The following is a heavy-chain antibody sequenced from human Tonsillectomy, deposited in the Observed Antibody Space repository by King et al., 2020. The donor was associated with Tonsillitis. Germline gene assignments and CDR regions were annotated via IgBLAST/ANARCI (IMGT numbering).Heavy chain of an antibody. D-gene: IGHD6-19*01. CDR2: ISAYNGKT. J-gene: IGHJ4*02. V-gene: IGHV1-18*04. CDR1: GYTVTSYG. CDR3: ARFNEQWLVRRGYFDY. Sequence: QLVQSGAEVKKPGASVKVSCKASGYTVTSYGISWVRQAPGQGLECMGWISAYNGKTNYAQKFQGRVTMTTDTSISTAYMERRRLRSDDTAVYYCARFNEQWLVRRGYFDYWGQGTLVTVSS.